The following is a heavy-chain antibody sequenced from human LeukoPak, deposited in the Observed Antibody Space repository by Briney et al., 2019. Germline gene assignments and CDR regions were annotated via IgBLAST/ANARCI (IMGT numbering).Heavy chain of an antibody. CDR1: GGAISSSSHY. CDR3: ARTIVGAPDY. Sequence: PSETLSLTCTVSGGAISSSSHYWGWIRQPPGKGLEWIGSIYYSGSTYYNPSLKSRVTISVDTSKNQFSLKLSPVTAADTAAYYCARTIVGAPDYWGQGTLVTVSS. J-gene: IGHJ4*02. CDR2: IYYSGST. D-gene: IGHD1-26*01. V-gene: IGHV4-39*01.